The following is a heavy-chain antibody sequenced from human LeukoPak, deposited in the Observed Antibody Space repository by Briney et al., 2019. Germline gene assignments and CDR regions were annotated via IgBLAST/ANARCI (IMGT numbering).Heavy chain of an antibody. D-gene: IGHD2-2*01. Sequence: GGSLRLSCTASGFTFGDYAMSWVRQAPGEGLEWVAVISYDGSNKYYADSVKGRFTISRDNSKNTLYLQMNSLRAEDTAVYYCAKGCEVPAARRWGAYFDYWGQGTLVTVSS. CDR3: AKGCEVPAARRWGAYFDY. CDR1: GFTFGDYA. CDR2: ISYDGSNK. V-gene: IGHV3-30*04. J-gene: IGHJ4*02.